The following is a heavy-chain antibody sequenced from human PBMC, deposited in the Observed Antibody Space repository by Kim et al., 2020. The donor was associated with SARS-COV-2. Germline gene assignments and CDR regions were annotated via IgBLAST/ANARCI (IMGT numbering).Heavy chain of an antibody. D-gene: IGHD4-17*01. CDR3: AADAGMTTVVRGYYGMDV. V-gene: IGHV1-58*01. CDR1: GFTFTSSA. CDR2: IVVGSGNT. J-gene: IGHJ6*02. Sequence: SVKVSCKASGFTFTSSAVQWVRQARGQRLEWIGWIVVGSGNTNYAQKFQERVTITRDMSTSTAYMELSSLRSEDTAVYYCAADAGMTTVVRGYYGMDVWGQGTTVTVSS.